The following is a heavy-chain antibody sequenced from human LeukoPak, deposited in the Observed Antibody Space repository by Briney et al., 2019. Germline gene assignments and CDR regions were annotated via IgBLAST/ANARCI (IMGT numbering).Heavy chain of an antibody. CDR2: IYTSGST. J-gene: IGHJ4*02. V-gene: IGHV4-4*07. D-gene: IGHD6-13*01. Sequence: SETLSLTCTVSGGSISSNYWSWIRQPAGKGLECIRRIYTSGSTNYSPSLKSRVTLSVDTSRNQFSLRLSSVTAADTAVYYCARDGRGYASSWYFDLWGQGTLVTVSS. CDR1: GGSISSNY. CDR3: ARDGRGYASSWYFDL.